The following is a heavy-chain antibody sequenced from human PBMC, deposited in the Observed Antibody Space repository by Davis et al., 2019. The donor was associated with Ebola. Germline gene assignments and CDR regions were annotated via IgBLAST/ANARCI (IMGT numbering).Heavy chain of an antibody. CDR2: IGGSGGST. J-gene: IGHJ1*01. D-gene: IGHD3-3*01. CDR3: ARDSFTNAEYFEH. V-gene: IGHV3-23*01. CDR1: GFRFSSYA. Sequence: GESLKISCVASGFRFSSYAMSWVRQAPGKGLEWVSAIGGSGGSTYYADSVKGRFTISSDNSKNTLYLQMNNLRAEDTGIYYCARDSFTNAEYFEHWGQGALVTVSS.